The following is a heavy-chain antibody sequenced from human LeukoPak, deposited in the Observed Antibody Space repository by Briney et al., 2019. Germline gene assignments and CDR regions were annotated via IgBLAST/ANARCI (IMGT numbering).Heavy chain of an antibody. D-gene: IGHD6-13*01. CDR3: AKGASIAAAGPIDY. CDR2: ISYDGSDK. CDR1: GFTFSTNG. V-gene: IGHV3-30*18. J-gene: IGHJ4*02. Sequence: GRSLRLSCAASGFTFSTNGIHWVRQAPGKGLEWVTVISYDGSDKYYADSVKGRFTISRDNSKNTLYLQMNSLRDEDTALYFCAKGASIAAAGPIDYWGQGTLVTVSS.